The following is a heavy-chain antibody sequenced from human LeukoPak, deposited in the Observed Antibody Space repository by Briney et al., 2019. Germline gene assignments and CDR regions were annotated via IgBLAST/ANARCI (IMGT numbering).Heavy chain of an antibody. J-gene: IGHJ4*02. V-gene: IGHV3-9*01. CDR1: GFTFDDYA. D-gene: IGHD1-20*01. CDR3: AKDKNNWNYYDY. CDR2: ISWNSGSI. Sequence: GGSLRLSCAASGFTFDDYAMHWVRPAPGKGLEWVSGISWNSGSIGYADSVKGRFTISRDKAKNSLYLQMNSLRAEDTALYYCAKDKNNWNYYDYWGQGTLVTVSS.